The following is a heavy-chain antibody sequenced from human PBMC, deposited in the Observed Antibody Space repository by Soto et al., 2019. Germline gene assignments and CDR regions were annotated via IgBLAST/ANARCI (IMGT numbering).Heavy chain of an antibody. Sequence: QVQLVQSGAEVKKPGSSVKVSCKASGGTFSSYAISWVRQAPGQGLEWMGGIIPIPGTANYAQKFQGRVTITADESTSTAYMELSSLRSEDTAVYYCARSQGSSTSLEIYYYYYYRMYVWGQGTTVTVSS. J-gene: IGHJ6*02. CDR2: IIPIPGTA. CDR1: GGTFSSYA. V-gene: IGHV1-69*01. CDR3: ARSQGSSTSLEIYYYYYYRMYV. D-gene: IGHD2-2*01.